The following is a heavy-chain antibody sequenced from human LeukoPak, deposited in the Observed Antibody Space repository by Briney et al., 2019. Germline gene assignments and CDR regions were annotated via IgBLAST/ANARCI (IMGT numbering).Heavy chain of an antibody. CDR3: ARGGYGLVNWFDP. CDR2: INPNSGGT. CDR1: GYTFTSYD. Sequence: ASVKVSCKASGYTFTSYDINWVRQAPGQGLEWMGRINPNSGGTNYAQKFQGRVTMTRDTSISTAYMELSRLRSDGTAVYYYARGGYGLVNWFDPWGQGTLVTVSS. V-gene: IGHV1-2*06. J-gene: IGHJ5*02. D-gene: IGHD5-18*01.